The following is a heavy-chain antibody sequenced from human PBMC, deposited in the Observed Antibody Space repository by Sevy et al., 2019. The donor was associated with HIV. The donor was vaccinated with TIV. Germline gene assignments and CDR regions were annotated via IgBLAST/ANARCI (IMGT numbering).Heavy chain of an antibody. CDR3: AHSRGTYYFDSSGSPKFDPSPFNI. J-gene: IGHJ3*02. D-gene: IGHD3-22*01. Sequence: SGPTLVKPTQTLTLTCTFSGFSLKTSRVGVGWIRQPPGKALEWLAVIYWDDDHRYSPSLKSRLTISKDASKNQVVITKTNADPVDTATYYCAHSRGTYYFDSSGSPKFDPSPFNIWGQGTVVTVSS. V-gene: IGHV2-5*02. CDR2: IYWDDDH. CDR1: GFSLKTSRVG.